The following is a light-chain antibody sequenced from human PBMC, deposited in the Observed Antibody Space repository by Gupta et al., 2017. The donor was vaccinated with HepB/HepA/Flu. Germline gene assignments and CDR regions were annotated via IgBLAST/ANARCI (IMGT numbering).Light chain of an antibody. Sequence: DIQLTQSPSFLSASVGDRVTITCRASQDIGNFLAWYQKKPGKAPNLLIYGASTLQSGVPSRFSGSGSGTEFTLTISMLHPEDFAAYYCQQLYRYPIIFGHGTKVDFK. CDR3: QQLYRYPII. V-gene: IGKV1-9*01. CDR1: QDIGNF. CDR2: GAS. J-gene: IGKJ3*01.